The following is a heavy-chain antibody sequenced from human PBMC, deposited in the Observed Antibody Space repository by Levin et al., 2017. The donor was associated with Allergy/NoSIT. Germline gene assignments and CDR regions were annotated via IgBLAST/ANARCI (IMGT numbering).Heavy chain of an antibody. J-gene: IGHJ2*01. Sequence: PGGFLRLSCAASGFTVSSNYLSWVRQAPGKGLEWVSAIYSDGTTYYADSVKGRFTISRDNSRNTLFLQMNSLRAEDTAVYYCARHDNSTYYWYFDLWGRGTLVTVSS. V-gene: IGHV3-53*01. CDR1: GFTVSSNY. CDR3: ARHDNSTYYWYFDL. CDR2: IYSDGTT. D-gene: IGHD2/OR15-2a*01.